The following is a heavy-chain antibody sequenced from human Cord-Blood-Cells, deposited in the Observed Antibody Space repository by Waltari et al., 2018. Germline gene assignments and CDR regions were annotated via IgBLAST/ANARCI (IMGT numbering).Heavy chain of an antibody. CDR3: ARDRPSSSFDY. CDR1: GFTFSSYG. D-gene: IGHD6-6*01. V-gene: IGHV3-33*01. CDR2: IWYDGSNK. Sequence: QVQLVESGGGVVQPGRSLRLSCAASGFTFSSYGLHWVRQAPGKGLEWVAVIWYDGSNKYYADSVKGRFTISRDNSKNTLYLQMNSLRAEDTAVYYCARDRPSSSFDYWGQGTLVTVSS. J-gene: IGHJ4*02.